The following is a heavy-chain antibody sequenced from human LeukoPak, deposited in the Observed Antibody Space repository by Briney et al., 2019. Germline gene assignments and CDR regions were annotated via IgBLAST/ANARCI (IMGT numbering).Heavy chain of an antibody. CDR2: VYHTGSS. V-gene: IGHV4-59*08. CDR1: GGSMRSDF. CDR3: ARQPEDTAAFDN. D-gene: IGHD5-18*01. J-gene: IGHJ4*02. Sequence: TSETLSLTCTVSGGSMRSDFWSWIWQPPGKGLEWIAYVYHTGSSRYNPSLKSRVTISIDTSKNQYSLKLTSVTASDTAVYYCARQPEDTAAFDNWGQGTLVTVSS.